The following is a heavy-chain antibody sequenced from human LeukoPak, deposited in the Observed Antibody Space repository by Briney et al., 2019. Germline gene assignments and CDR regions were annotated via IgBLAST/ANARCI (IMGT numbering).Heavy chain of an antibody. CDR1: GYTFTSYG. CDR2: VSAYNGNT. Sequence: ASVKVSCKASGYTFTSYGSSWVRQAPGQALEWMGWVSAYNGNTNYAQKLQGRVTMTTDTSTSTAYMELRSLRSDDTAVYYCARVRGYSYGLRSYYFDYWGQGTLVTVSS. CDR3: ARVRGYSYGLRSYYFDY. V-gene: IGHV1-18*01. J-gene: IGHJ4*02. D-gene: IGHD5-18*01.